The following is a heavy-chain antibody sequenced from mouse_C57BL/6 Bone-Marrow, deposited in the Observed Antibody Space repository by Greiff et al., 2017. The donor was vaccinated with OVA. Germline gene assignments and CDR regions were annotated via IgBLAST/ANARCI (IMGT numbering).Heavy chain of an antibody. Sequence: QVQLQQSGAELVKPGASVKISCKASGYAFSSYWMNWVKQRPGKGLEWIGQIYPGDGDTNYNGKFKGKATLTADKSSSTAYMQLSSLTSEDSAVYFCARRGYLTTVVAPEDYWGQGTSVTVSS. V-gene: IGHV1-80*01. J-gene: IGHJ4*01. CDR2: IYPGDGDT. D-gene: IGHD1-1*01. CDR1: GYAFSSYW. CDR3: ARRGYLTTVVAPEDY.